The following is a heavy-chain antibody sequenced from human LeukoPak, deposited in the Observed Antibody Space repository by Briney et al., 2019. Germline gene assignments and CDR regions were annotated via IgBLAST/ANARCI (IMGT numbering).Heavy chain of an antibody. D-gene: IGHD2-2*01. CDR3: ATGGYQLLRFDY. CDR2: VDPEDGET. CDR1: GYTCTDYY. V-gene: IGHV1-69-2*01. Sequence: ASVKVSCKVSGYTCTDYYMHWVQQAPGKGLEWMGLVDPEDGETIYAEKFQGRVTITADTSTDTAYMELSSLRSEDTAVYYCATGGYQLLRFDYWGQGTLVTVSS. J-gene: IGHJ4*02.